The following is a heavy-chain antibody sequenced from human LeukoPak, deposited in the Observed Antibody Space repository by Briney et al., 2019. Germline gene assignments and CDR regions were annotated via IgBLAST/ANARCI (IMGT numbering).Heavy chain of an antibody. CDR1: GFTFSSYW. CDR3: ARDPLDY. CDR2: IKQAGSEK. J-gene: IGHJ4*02. V-gene: IGHV3-7*01. Sequence: GGSLRLSCVASGFTFSSYWMSWVRQAPGKGVEWVANIKQAGSEKYYVDSVKGRFTISRDNAKNSLYLKMNSLRAEDTAVYYCARDPLDYWGQGTLVTVSS.